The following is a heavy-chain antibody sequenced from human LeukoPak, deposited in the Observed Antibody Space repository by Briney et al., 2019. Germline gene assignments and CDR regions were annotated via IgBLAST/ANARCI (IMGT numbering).Heavy chain of an antibody. CDR2: ISGSGDST. CDR1: GFTFSSYA. J-gene: IGHJ4*02. Sequence: PGGSLRLSCAASGFTFSSYAMSWVRQAPGKGLEWVSAISGSGDSTYYGDSVKGRFTISRDNSKNTLYLQMNSLTAEDIGVYYCTTDVVGIVIGYWGQGTLVTVSS. V-gene: IGHV3-23*01. CDR3: TTDVVGIVIGY. D-gene: IGHD1-26*01.